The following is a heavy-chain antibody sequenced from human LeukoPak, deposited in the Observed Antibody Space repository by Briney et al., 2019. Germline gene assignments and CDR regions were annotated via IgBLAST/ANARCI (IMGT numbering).Heavy chain of an antibody. Sequence: SQTLSLTCAVSGGSISSGGYSWNWIRQPPGKGLELIGYIYHSGSTYYNPSLKSRVTISVDRSKNQFSLKLSSVTAADTAVYYCASRRYCSSTSCPENWGQGTLVTVSS. J-gene: IGHJ4*02. CDR3: ASRRYCSSTSCPEN. CDR1: GGSISSGGYS. V-gene: IGHV4-30-2*01. CDR2: IYHSGST. D-gene: IGHD2-2*01.